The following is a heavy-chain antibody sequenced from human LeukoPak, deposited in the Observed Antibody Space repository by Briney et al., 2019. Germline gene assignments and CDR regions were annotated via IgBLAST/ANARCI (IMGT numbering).Heavy chain of an antibody. CDR2: INHSGST. D-gene: IGHD3-16*01. V-gene: IGHV4-34*01. J-gene: IGHJ4*02. CDR3: ATFRWGVGFEY. Sequence: PSETLSLTCAVYGGSFSGSFSGYYWTCIRQTPGKGLEWIGEINHSGSTNYNPSLKSRVTISVDTSNNQFSLKLNSLTAAGTAVYYCATFRWGVGFEYWGQGTLATVSS. CDR1: GGSFSGSFSGYY.